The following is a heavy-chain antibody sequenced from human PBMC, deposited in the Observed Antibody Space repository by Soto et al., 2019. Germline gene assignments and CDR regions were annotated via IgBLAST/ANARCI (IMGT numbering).Heavy chain of an antibody. V-gene: IGHV4-4*07. CDR1: GASISGFY. CDR2: IYATGTT. CDR3: VRDGTKTLRDWFDP. Sequence: SETLSLTRTVSGASISGFYWSWIRKSAGKGLEWIGRIYATGTTDYNPSLKSRVMMSVDTSKKQFPLQLRSVTAADTVVYYCVRDGTKTLRDWFDPWGQG. D-gene: IGHD1-1*01. J-gene: IGHJ5*02.